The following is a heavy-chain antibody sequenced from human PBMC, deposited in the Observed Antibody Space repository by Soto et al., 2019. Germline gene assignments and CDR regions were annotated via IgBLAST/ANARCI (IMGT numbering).Heavy chain of an antibody. V-gene: IGHV3-7*05. D-gene: IGHD6-19*01. CDR2: IKDDGGDE. CDR1: GFTFSPYW. J-gene: IGHJ5*02. Sequence: EVQLVESGGGLVQPGGSLRLSCAASGFTFSPYWMSWVRQAPGKGLEWVAIIKDDGGDEHSLEGVRGRFTISRDNAKKSLYLAMDSLRVEDTAVYYCAGGSGWISDTWGQGTLVTVSS. CDR3: AGGSGWISDT.